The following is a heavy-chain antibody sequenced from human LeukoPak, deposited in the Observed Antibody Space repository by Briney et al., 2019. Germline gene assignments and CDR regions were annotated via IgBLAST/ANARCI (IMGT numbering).Heavy chain of an antibody. CDR2: IIPIFGTA. CDR3: ARTIVVPAAILEESWFDP. D-gene: IGHD2-2*02. Sequence: SVKVSCKASGGTFSSYAISWVRQAPGQGLEWMGGIIPIFGTANYAQKFQGRVTITTDESTSTAYMELSSLRSEDTAVYYCARTIVVPAAILEESWFDPWGQGTLVTVSS. CDR1: GGTFSSYA. V-gene: IGHV1-69*05. J-gene: IGHJ5*02.